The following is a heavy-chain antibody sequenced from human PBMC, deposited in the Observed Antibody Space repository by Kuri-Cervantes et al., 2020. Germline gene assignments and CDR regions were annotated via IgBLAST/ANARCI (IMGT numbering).Heavy chain of an antibody. CDR2: IIPIFGTP. CDR1: GGTFSSYA. D-gene: IGHD6-13*01. V-gene: IGHV1-69*06. CDR3: ARGVAAAGPPYYYYYYMDV. Sequence: SVKVSCKASGGTFSSYAISWVRQAPGQGLEWMGGIIPIFGTPNYAQKFQGRVTVTADISTSTAYMELSSLRSEDTAVYYCARGVAAAGPPYYYYYYMDVWGKGTTVTVSS. J-gene: IGHJ6*03.